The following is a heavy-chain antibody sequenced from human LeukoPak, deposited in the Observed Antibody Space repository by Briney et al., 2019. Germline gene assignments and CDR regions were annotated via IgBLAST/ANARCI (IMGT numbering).Heavy chain of an antibody. Sequence: SETLSLTCTVSGGSISSGDYYWSWIRQPPGKGLEWIGYIYYSGSTYYNPSLKGRVTISVDTSKNQFSLKLSSVTAADTAVYYCAREGAYYYDSSGYYANAPYFDYWGQGTLVTVSS. V-gene: IGHV4-30-4*01. D-gene: IGHD3-22*01. CDR1: GGSISSGDYY. CDR3: AREGAYYYDSSGYYANAPYFDY. CDR2: IYYSGST. J-gene: IGHJ4*02.